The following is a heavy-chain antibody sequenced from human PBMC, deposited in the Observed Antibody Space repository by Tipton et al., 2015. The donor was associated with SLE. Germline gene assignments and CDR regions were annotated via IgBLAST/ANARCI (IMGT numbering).Heavy chain of an antibody. CDR3: ARVPSGQGAYHFDS. CDR1: GVSISSASYY. Sequence: TLSLTCTVSGVSISSASYYWNWIRQPAGKGLEWIGRAYTTGSPYYNPSLESRVAISMGTSKNQFSLKLTAVTAADTAVYYCARVPSGQGAYHFDSWGQGTLVIVS. V-gene: IGHV4-61*02. CDR2: AYTTGSP. D-gene: IGHD1-26*01. J-gene: IGHJ4*02.